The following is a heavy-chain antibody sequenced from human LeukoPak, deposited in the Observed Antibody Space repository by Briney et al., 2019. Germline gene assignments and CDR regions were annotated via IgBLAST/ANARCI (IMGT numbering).Heavy chain of an antibody. CDR2: INHSGST. J-gene: IGHJ4*02. Sequence: SETLSLTCAVYGGSFSGYYWSWIRQPPGKGLEWIGEINHSGSTNYNPSLKSRVTISVDTSKNQFSLKLSSVTAADTAVYYCARGVRGRYFDWLFKYYFDYWGQETLVTVSS. D-gene: IGHD3-9*01. V-gene: IGHV4-34*01. CDR3: ARGVRGRYFDWLFKYYFDY. CDR1: GGSFSGYY.